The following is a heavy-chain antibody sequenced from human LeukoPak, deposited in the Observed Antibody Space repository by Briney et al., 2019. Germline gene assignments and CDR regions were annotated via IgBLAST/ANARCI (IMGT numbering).Heavy chain of an antibody. D-gene: IGHD5-18*01. J-gene: IGHJ4*02. V-gene: IGHV3-7*01. CDR1: GFSFSSYL. Sequence: GGSLRLSCAASGFSFSSYLMSWVRQTPGKGLEWVANINQDGSEKYYVDSVKGRFSISRDNAKNSLFLQMNSLRAEDTGVYYCARDLKYSYGWANWGQGTLVTVSS. CDR2: INQDGSEK. CDR3: ARDLKYSYGWAN.